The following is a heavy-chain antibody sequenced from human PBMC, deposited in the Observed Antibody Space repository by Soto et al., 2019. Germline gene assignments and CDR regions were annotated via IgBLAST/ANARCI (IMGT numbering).Heavy chain of an antibody. CDR1: GFPFSSYG. Sequence: GGSLRLSCAASGFPFSSYGMHWVRQAPGKGLEWVAVISYDGSNKYYADSVKGRFTISRDNSKNTLYLQMNSLRAEDTAVYYCAKDQGHICSSTSCYAYYYYGMDVWGQGTTVTVSS. CDR2: ISYDGSNK. CDR3: AKDQGHICSSTSCYAYYYYGMDV. V-gene: IGHV3-30*18. J-gene: IGHJ6*02. D-gene: IGHD2-2*01.